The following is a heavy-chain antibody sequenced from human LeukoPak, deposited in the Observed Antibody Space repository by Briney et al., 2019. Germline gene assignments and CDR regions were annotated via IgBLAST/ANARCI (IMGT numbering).Heavy chain of an antibody. J-gene: IGHJ4*02. CDR1: DAFISSSVYY. CDR2: NYYSGTT. Sequence: ASETLSLICIVSDAFISSSVYYWGWFRRPPGRGLEWIGSNYYSGTTYYSPSLKSRVTTSVDTSKSQFSLKLSSVTAADTAVYYCARQVAARPKYFDYWGQGTLVTVSS. D-gene: IGHD6-6*01. V-gene: IGHV4-39*01. CDR3: ARQVAARPKYFDY.